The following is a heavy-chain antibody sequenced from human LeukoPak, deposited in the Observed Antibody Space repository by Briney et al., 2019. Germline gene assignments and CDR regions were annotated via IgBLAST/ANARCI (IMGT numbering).Heavy chain of an antibody. CDR2: ISAYNGNT. Sequence: ASVKVSCKTSGYTFTAFFIHWVRQAPGQGLEWMGWISAYNGNTNYAQKLQGRVTMTTDTSTSTAYMELRSLRSDDTAVYYCARDFYSSSFREPTDDAFDIWGQGTMVTVSS. J-gene: IGHJ3*02. CDR1: GYTFTAFF. D-gene: IGHD6-13*01. CDR3: ARDFYSSSFREPTDDAFDI. V-gene: IGHV1-18*04.